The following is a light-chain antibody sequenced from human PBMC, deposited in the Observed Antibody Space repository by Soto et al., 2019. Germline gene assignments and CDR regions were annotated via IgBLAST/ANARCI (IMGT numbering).Light chain of an antibody. CDR3: QQYGSSPQT. J-gene: IGKJ1*01. Sequence: EIVLTQSPATLSLSPGERATLSCGASQSVSNSYLAWYQQKPGLAPRLLIYDASSRATGIPDRFSGSGSGTDFTLTISRLEPEDFAVYYCQQYGSSPQTFGQGTKVDIK. CDR1: QSVSNSY. CDR2: DAS. V-gene: IGKV3D-20*01.